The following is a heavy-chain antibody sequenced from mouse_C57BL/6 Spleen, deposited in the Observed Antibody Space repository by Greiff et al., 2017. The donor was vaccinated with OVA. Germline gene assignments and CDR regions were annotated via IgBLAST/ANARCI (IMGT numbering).Heavy chain of an antibody. CDR3: TTDYGSPYWYFDV. J-gene: IGHJ1*03. CDR2: ISSGGDYI. Sequence: EVMLVESGEGLVKLGGSLKLSCAASGFTFSSYAMSWVRQTPEKRLEWVAYISSGGDYIYYADTVKGRFTISRDNARNTLYLQMSSLKSEDTAMYYCTTDYGSPYWYFDVWGTGTTVTVSS. V-gene: IGHV5-9-1*02. D-gene: IGHD1-1*01. CDR1: GFTFSSYA.